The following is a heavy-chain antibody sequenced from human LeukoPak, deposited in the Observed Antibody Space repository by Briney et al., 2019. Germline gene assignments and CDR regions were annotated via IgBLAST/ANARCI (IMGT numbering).Heavy chain of an antibody. CDR1: GDSISTYY. CDR2: IYYSGST. D-gene: IGHD4-11*01. J-gene: IGHJ4*01. Sequence: SETLSLNCTVSGDSISTYYWSWIRQPPGKGLEWIGYIYYSGSTNYNPSLKSRLTMSVDTSKSQFSLELSSVTAADTAVYFCARDYSNYIMDYWSHVILVTVSS. CDR3: ARDYSNYIMDY. V-gene: IGHV4-59*01.